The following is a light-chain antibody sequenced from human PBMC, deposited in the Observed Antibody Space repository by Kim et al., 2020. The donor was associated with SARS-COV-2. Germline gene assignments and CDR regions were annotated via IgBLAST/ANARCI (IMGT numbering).Light chain of an antibody. Sequence: GEKDALADKERQSVSSYLAWYEQKPSQTSSLLIYDASTRVNSIPAMFSGGGAGRKFTSTISSREREDFEVSYCQQRSNWPVTFGPGTKLDIK. CDR3: QQRSNWPVT. J-gene: IGKJ3*01. V-gene: IGKV3-11*02. CDR1: QSVSSY. CDR2: DAS.